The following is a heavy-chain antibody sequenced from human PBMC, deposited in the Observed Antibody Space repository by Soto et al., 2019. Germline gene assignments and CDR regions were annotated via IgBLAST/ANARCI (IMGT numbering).Heavy chain of an antibody. V-gene: IGHV4-4*02. CDR1: DASSSSTYW. CDR3: ARDMTAIDTSR. J-gene: IGHJ4*02. Sequence: PSQPRSDTCCVSDASSSSTYWWPWIRQSPGKGLEWIGEIHHSGSTNYNPSLKSRVTISVDKSKNQFSLKLSSVTAADTAVYYCARDMTAIDTSRWGQGTLVTVSS. D-gene: IGHD2-21*01. CDR2: IHHSGST.